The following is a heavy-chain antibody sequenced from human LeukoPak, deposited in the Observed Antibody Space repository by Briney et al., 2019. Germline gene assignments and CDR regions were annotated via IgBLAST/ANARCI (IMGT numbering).Heavy chain of an antibody. CDR3: ARGGFGYVYFDY. D-gene: IGHD2-8*01. CDR2: IKGDGSEK. CDR1: GFTFSAYW. V-gene: IGHV3-7*01. J-gene: IGHJ4*02. Sequence: GGSLRLSCAASGFTFSAYWMSWVRQPPGRGLEWVAHIKGDGSEKYSVDSVKGRFTISRDNAKSSLYLQMNSLRAEDTALYYCARGGFGYVYFDYWGQGSLVTVSS.